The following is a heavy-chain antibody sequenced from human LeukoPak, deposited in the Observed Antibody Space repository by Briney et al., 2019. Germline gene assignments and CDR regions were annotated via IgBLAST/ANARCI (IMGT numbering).Heavy chain of an antibody. CDR2: IYFSGST. V-gene: IGHV4-59*01. CDR1: GGSISSYY. J-gene: IGHJ3*02. D-gene: IGHD2-15*01. Sequence: PSETLSLTCTVSGGSISSYYWSWIRQPPGKGLEWIGYIYFSGSTNSNPSLKSRVTISVDTSKNQLSLKLSSVTAADTAVYYCARMFGGYCSGGSCYKAFDIWGQGTMVTVSS. CDR3: ARMFGGYCSGGSCYKAFDI.